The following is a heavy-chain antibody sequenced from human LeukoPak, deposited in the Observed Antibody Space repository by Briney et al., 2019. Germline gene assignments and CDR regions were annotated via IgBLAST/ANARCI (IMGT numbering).Heavy chain of an antibody. D-gene: IGHD3-16*02. CDR1: GGSISSGSYY. CDR3: ATAKRDYDYVWGSYRHDAFDI. CDR2: IYTSGST. J-gene: IGHJ3*02. Sequence: SETLSLTCTVSGGSISSGSYYWSWIRQPAGKGLEWIGRIYTSGSTNYNPSLKSRVTISVDTSKNQFSLKLSSVTAADTAVYYCATAKRDYDYVWGSYRHDAFDIWGQGTMVTVSS. V-gene: IGHV4-61*02.